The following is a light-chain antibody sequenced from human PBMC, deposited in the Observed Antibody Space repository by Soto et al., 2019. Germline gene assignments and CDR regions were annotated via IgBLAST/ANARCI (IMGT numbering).Light chain of an antibody. CDR1: QSVNSNF. V-gene: IGKV3-20*01. J-gene: IGKJ5*01. CDR2: GAS. CDR3: QQYGNSHPIT. Sequence: EIVMTQSPATLSVSPGERATLSCRASQSVNSNFLAWYQQTPGQAPRLLIYGASSRATGIPDRFSGSGSGTDFTLTINKLEPEDFAVYYCQQYGNSHPITFGQGTRLEIK.